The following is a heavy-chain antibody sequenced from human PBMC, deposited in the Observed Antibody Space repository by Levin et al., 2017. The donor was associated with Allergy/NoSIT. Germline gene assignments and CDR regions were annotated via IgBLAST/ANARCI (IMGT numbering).Heavy chain of an antibody. Sequence: GGSLRLSCAASGFTVSSNYMSWVRQAPGKGLEWVSVIYSGGSTYYADSVKSRFTISRDNSKNTLYLQMNSLRAEDTAVYYCAREGVSYYDSSGYARVGMDVWGQGTTVTVSS. CDR2: IYSGGST. D-gene: IGHD3-22*01. CDR3: AREGVSYYDSSGYARVGMDV. J-gene: IGHJ6*02. CDR1: GFTVSSNY. V-gene: IGHV3-53*01.